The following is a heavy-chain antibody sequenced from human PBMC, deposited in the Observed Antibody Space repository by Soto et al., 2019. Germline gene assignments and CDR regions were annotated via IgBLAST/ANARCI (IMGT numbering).Heavy chain of an antibody. CDR3: ATERRGHHDTSALYDFSH. J-gene: IGHJ1*01. V-gene: IGHV3-15*07. CDR2: IKTRSDGGAT. Sequence: EVQLVESGGGLVKPGGSLRLSCAASDFSFSDSWMNWVRQTPGRGLEWVGRIKTRSDGGATDYAAPVKGRFTISRDESENTVYLNMNFLTTGVTAVYFCATERRGHHDTSALYDFSHWGQRTRVTVSS. CDR1: DFSFSDSW. D-gene: IGHD3-3*01.